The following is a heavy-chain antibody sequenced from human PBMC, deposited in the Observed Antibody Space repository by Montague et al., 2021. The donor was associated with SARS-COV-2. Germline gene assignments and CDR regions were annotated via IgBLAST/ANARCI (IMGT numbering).Heavy chain of an antibody. J-gene: IGHJ3*02. CDR1: GGSFSDYY. CDR3: ARGQVTGFGVLIMLPAAGSFAI. CDR2: ITRRASA. Sequence: SETLSLTCTVYGGSFSDYYWSWIRQHPGKGLEWIGEITRRASARYNPSLKSRVSISVDTSKNQLSLKLTSVTAADTGVYYCARGQVTGFGVLIMLPAAGSFAIWGQGTLVTVSS. D-gene: IGHD3-3*01. V-gene: IGHV4-34*01.